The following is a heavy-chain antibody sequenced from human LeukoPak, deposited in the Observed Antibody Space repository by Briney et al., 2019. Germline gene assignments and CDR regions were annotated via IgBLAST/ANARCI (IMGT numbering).Heavy chain of an antibody. J-gene: IGHJ4*02. Sequence: GGSLRLSCAASGFTFSSYSMNWVRQAPGKGLEWVSSISSSSYIYYADSVKGRFTISRDNAKNSLYLQMNSLRAEDTAVYYCARRRVDKGMSGVSDYWGQGTLVTVSS. CDR2: ISSSSYI. CDR1: GFTFSSYS. D-gene: IGHD2-21*01. V-gene: IGHV3-21*01. CDR3: ARRRVDKGMSGVSDY.